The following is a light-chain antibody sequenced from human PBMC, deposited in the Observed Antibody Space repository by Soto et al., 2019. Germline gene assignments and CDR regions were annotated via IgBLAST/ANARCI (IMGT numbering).Light chain of an antibody. V-gene: IGLV2-14*01. Sequence: QSALTQPRSVSGSPGQSVTFSCTGTSGDIGAYNYVSWYQQHPGKAPKLMIYEVNNRPSGVSNRFSGSKSGNTASLTISGLQAEDEADYYCSSYTSSSTLYVFGTGTKVTVL. CDR3: SSYTSSSTLYV. CDR2: EVN. J-gene: IGLJ1*01. CDR1: SGDIGAYNY.